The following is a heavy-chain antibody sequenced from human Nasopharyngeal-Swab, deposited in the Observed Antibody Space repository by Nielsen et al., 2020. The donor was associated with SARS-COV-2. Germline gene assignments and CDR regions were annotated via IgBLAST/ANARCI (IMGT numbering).Heavy chain of an antibody. D-gene: IGHD4-17*01. Sequence: SEILSLTCTVSGGSISSYYWSWIRQPPGKGLEWIGHIYYSGSTNYNPSLKSRVTISVDTSKNQFSLKLSSVTAADTAVYYCARDHTLYGDYPPYYYGMDVWGQGTTVTVSS. V-gene: IGHV4-59*01. J-gene: IGHJ6*02. CDR2: IYYSGST. CDR3: ARDHTLYGDYPPYYYGMDV. CDR1: GGSISSYY.